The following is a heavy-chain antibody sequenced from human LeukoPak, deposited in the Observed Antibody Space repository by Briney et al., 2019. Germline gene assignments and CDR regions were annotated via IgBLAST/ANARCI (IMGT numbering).Heavy chain of an antibody. CDR2: INAGNGNT. J-gene: IGHJ4*02. V-gene: IGHV1-3*03. D-gene: IGHD3-10*01. Sequence: ASVKASCKASGYTFTNYPIHWVRQAPGQRLEWMGWINAGNGNTKYSQEFQGRVTITRDTSASTDYMELSSLRSEDMAVYYCARGMGYYGSGSYHYYFDYWGQGTLVTVSS. CDR3: ARGMGYYGSGSYHYYFDY. CDR1: GYTFTNYP.